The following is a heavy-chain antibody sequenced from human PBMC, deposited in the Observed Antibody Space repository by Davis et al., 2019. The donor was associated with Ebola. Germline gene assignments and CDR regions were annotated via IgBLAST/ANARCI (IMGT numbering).Heavy chain of an antibody. CDR2: VYHSGST. J-gene: IGHJ4*02. CDR1: GYSIRSGYY. D-gene: IGHD6-19*01. CDR3: ARLETVAGLDY. Sequence: SETLSLTCTVSGYSIRSGYYWGWIRQPPGKGLEWIGSVYHSGSTYYSPSLKSRVPISVDTSKSQFSLKLSSVTAADTAVYYCARLETVAGLDYWGQGTLVTVSS. V-gene: IGHV4-38-2*02.